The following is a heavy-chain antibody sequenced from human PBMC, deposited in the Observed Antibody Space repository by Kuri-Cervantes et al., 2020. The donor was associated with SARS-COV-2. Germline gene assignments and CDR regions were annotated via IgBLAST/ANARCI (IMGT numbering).Heavy chain of an antibody. CDR1: GFSFSNYA. D-gene: IGHD3-3*01. CDR2: GYSSDART. J-gene: IGHJ4*02. CDR3: AKVGLAQNDFWSGYYTG. V-gene: IGHV3-23*05. Sequence: GESLKISCAASGFSFSNYAMSWVRQAPGRGLEWVAVGYSSDARTYYADSAKGRFSISRDNSKNTVYLQMNSLRVEDTAVYYCAKVGLAQNDFWSGYYTGWGQGTLVTVSS.